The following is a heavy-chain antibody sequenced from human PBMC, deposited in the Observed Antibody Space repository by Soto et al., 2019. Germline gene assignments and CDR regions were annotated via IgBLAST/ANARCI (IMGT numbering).Heavy chain of an antibody. CDR1: GYTFTSYG. V-gene: IGHV1-18*01. CDR2: ISAYNGNT. Sequence: GASVKVSCKASGYTFTSYGISWVRQAPGQGLEWMGWISAYNGNTNYAQKLQGRVTMTTDTSTSTAYMELRSLRSDDTAVYYCARVGDLLYDSSGYYEHYFDPWGQGTLVTVSS. D-gene: IGHD3-22*01. J-gene: IGHJ4*02. CDR3: ARVGDLLYDSSGYYEHYFDP.